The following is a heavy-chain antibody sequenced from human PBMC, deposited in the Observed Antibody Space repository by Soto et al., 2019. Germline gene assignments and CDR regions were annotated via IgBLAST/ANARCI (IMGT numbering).Heavy chain of an antibody. J-gene: IGHJ6*02. CDR3: ARFGSAAAVFYYYGMDV. D-gene: IGHD6-13*01. CDR2: IGTAGDT. Sequence: PGGSLRLSCAASGFTFSSYDMHWVRQATGKGLEWVSAIGTAGDTYYPGSVKGRFTISRENAKNSLYLQMNSLRAEDTAVYYCARFGSAAAVFYYYGMDVWGQGTTVTVSS. V-gene: IGHV3-13*01. CDR1: GFTFSSYD.